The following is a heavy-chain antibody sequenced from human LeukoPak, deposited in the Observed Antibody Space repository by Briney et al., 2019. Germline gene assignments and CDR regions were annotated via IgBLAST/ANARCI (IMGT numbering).Heavy chain of an antibody. CDR1: DGSFSTYY. Sequence: SETLSLTCAVYDGSFSTYYWSWIRQPPGKGLEWIGEINHSGSTNYNPSLKSRVTISFDTSKNHFSLKLSSVTAADTAVYYCASLRYGHWGQGTLVTVSS. V-gene: IGHV4-34*01. CDR2: INHSGST. J-gene: IGHJ5*02. CDR3: ASLRYGH.